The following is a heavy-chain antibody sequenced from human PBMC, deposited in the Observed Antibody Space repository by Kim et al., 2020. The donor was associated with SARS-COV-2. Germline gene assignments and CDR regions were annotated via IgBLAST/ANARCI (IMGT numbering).Heavy chain of an antibody. D-gene: IGHD6-6*01. Sequence: SVKVSCKASGGTFSSYAISWVRQAPGQGLEWMGRIIPILGIANYAQKFQGRVTITADKSTSTAYMELSSLRSEDTAVYYCARGVFVEYSSLPHAFDIWGQGTMVTVSS. CDR1: GGTFSSYA. V-gene: IGHV1-69*04. CDR2: IIPILGIA. J-gene: IGHJ3*02. CDR3: ARGVFVEYSSLPHAFDI.